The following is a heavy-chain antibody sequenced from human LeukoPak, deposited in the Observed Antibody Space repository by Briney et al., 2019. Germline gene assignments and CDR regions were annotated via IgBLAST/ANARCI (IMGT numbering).Heavy chain of an antibody. CDR2: ISYGGNNK. V-gene: IGHV3-30*04. CDR3: ARGQHRVDYSNDGFDI. CDR1: GFTFSSYA. J-gene: IGHJ3*02. D-gene: IGHD2-2*01. Sequence: GGSLRLSRAASGFTFSSYAMHWVRQAPGKGLEWVAVISYGGNNKYYADSVRGRFTISRDNSKSTLYLQMNSLRAEDTAVYYCARGQHRVDYSNDGFDIWGQGTMVTVSS.